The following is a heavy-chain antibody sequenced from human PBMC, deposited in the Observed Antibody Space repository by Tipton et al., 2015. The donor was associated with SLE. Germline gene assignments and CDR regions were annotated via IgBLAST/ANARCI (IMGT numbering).Heavy chain of an antibody. CDR1: GDSMNNYY. V-gene: IGHV4-4*07. J-gene: IGHJ5*02. D-gene: IGHD4-17*01. Sequence: TLSLTCSVSGDSMNNYYWSWIRQPAGMPLEWIGRIYKTGITNYNPSLKGRVTLSADTSNNQFSLKLTSVTAADTATYYCARHGDHYGVLGWFDPWDQGTLVTVSS. CDR2: IYKTGIT. CDR3: ARHGDHYGVLGWFDP.